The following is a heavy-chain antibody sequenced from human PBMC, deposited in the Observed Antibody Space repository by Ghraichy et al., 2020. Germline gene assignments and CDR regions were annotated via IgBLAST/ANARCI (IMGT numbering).Heavy chain of an antibody. D-gene: IGHD1-26*01. J-gene: IGHJ4*02. Sequence: ASVKVSCKASGYAFASHGFSWVRQAPGQGLEWMGWISANGGTIYAPKLQGRVTMTADASTSTAYMELRSLRSDDTAVYYCARDVGGNKFDYWGQGTQVTVSS. V-gene: IGHV1-18*01. CDR1: GYAFASHG. CDR3: ARDVGGNKFDY. CDR2: ISANGGT.